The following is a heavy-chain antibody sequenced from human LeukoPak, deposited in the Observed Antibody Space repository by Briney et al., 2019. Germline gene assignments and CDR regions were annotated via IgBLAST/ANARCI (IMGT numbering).Heavy chain of an antibody. J-gene: IGHJ6*03. Sequence: SETLSLTCTVSGGSISSYYWSWIRQPPGKGLEWIGYIYYSGSTNYNPSLKSRVTISVDTSKNQFSLKLSSVTAADTAVYYCARGSSSSVHYYMDVWGKGTTVTVSS. CDR3: ARGSSSSVHYYMDV. CDR1: GGSISSYY. V-gene: IGHV4-59*01. D-gene: IGHD6-6*01. CDR2: IYYSGST.